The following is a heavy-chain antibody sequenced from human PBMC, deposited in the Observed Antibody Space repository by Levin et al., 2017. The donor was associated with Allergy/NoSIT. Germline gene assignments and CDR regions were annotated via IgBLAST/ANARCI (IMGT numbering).Heavy chain of an antibody. Sequence: LSGGSLRLSCAASGFTFSSYGMHWVRQAPGKGLEWVAVISYDGSNKYYADSVKGRFTISRDNSKNTLYLQMNSLRAEDTAVYYCAKEVNSGVVPAAYYYGMDGWGQGTTVTVSS. CDR1: GFTFSSYG. CDR3: AKEVNSGVVPAAYYYGMDG. D-gene: IGHD2-2*01. V-gene: IGHV3-30*18. J-gene: IGHJ6*02. CDR2: ISYDGSNK.